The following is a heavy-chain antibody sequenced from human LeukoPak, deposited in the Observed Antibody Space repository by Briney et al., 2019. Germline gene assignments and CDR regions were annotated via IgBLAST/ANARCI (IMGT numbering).Heavy chain of an antibody. J-gene: IGHJ4*02. CDR2: NYSLGNT. D-gene: IGHD6-6*01. V-gene: IGHV4-59*08. CDR3: ARHRAYSSSSPFDY. Sequence: PSETLSLTCTVAGGSPSSFYRSWIRRPPGEGREWIGYNYSLGNTNGNTSLRCRDTISIDTAKNQYSLRLSSVTAADTAVYYCARHRAYSSSSPFDYWGQGTLVTVSS. CDR1: GGSPSSFY.